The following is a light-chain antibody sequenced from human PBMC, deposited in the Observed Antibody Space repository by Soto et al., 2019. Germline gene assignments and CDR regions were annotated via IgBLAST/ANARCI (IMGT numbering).Light chain of an antibody. V-gene: IGLV2-11*01. Sequence: QSALARPRSVSGSPGQSVTFSCTGTRSDVGTYNYVSWYQQHPGKAPKVMIFDVSKRPSGVPDRFSGSKSGNTASLTISGLQADDEADYYCCAYGGNTLLFGGGTKVTVL. CDR2: DVS. CDR3: CAYGGNTLL. CDR1: RSDVGTYNY. J-gene: IGLJ2*01.